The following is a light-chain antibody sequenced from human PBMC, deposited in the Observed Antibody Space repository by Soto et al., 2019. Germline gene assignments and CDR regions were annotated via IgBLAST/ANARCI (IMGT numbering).Light chain of an antibody. Sequence: EIVLTQSPATLSSFPGDRVTLSCRASQSISYNLAWYQQKPGQAPRVLIYSASTRATGIPARFSGSGSGTEFTLTISSLQSEDFPVYYCPQYNKWPQINSGQGTRSEI. V-gene: IGKV3-15*01. CDR3: PQYNKWPQIN. J-gene: IGKJ5*01. CDR2: SAS. CDR1: QSISYN.